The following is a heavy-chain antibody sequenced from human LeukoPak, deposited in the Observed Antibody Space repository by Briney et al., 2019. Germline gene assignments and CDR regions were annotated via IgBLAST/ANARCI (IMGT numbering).Heavy chain of an antibody. J-gene: IGHJ4*02. CDR2: ISGTGSDT. CDR1: GFTFSSYA. D-gene: IGHD2-2*01. CDR3: TKHCSSAACYRFEY. Sequence: GGSLRLSCAASGFTFSSYAMSWVRQAPGKGLEWVSSISGTGSDTNYADSVKGRFTISRDNSKNTVFLQMNSLRAEDTAIYYCTKHCSSAACYRFEYWGQGTLVTVSS. V-gene: IGHV3-23*01.